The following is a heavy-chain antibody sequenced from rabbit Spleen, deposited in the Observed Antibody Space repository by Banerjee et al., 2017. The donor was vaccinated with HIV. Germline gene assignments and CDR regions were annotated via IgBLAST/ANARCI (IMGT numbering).Heavy chain of an antibody. CDR1: GFSFSSGYS. CDR2: IGFDSGKT. J-gene: IGHJ4*01. V-gene: IGHV1S40*01. Sequence: QSLEESGGDLVKPWASLTLTCTASGFSFSSGYSMCWVRQAPGKGLEWIACIGFDSGKTRYAGWAKGRFTITKTSSTTVDLKMASLTAADTATYFCAREDFNYDDADDSLWGPGTLVTVS. CDR3: AREDFNYDDADDSL. D-gene: IGHD2-1*01.